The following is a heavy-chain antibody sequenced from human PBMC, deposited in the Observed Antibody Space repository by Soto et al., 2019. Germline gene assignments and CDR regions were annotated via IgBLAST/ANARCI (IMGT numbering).Heavy chain of an antibody. D-gene: IGHD3-10*01. J-gene: IGHJ3*02. CDR3: AKVFLTYGSGPLDAFDI. Sequence: SETLSRTCAVARGSISSSNWWSWVRQPPGKGLEWIGEIYHSGSTNYNPSLKSRVTISVDKSKNQFSLKLSSVTAADTAVYYCAKVFLTYGSGPLDAFDIWGQGTMVTV. V-gene: IGHV4-4*02. CDR2: IYHSGST. CDR1: RGSISSSNW.